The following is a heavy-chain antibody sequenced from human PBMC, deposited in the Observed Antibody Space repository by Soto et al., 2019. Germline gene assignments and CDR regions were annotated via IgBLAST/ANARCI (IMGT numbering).Heavy chain of an antibody. CDR3: ARGAVGDGYNGY. CDR2: IIPILGIA. Sequence: QVQLVQSGAEVKKPGSSVKVSCKASGGTFSSYTISWVRQAPGQGLEWMGRIIPILGIANYAQKFQGRVXIXAXXSTSTAYMELSSLRSEDTAVYYCARGAVGDGYNGYWGQGTLVTVSS. J-gene: IGHJ4*02. CDR1: GGTFSSYT. D-gene: IGHD1-26*01. V-gene: IGHV1-69*02.